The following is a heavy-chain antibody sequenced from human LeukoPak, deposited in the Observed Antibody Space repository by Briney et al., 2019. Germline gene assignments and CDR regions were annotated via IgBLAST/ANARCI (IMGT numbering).Heavy chain of an antibody. V-gene: IGHV4-34*01. CDR2: INHSGST. CDR1: GGSFSGYY. D-gene: IGHD6-13*01. CDR3: ARRAAAQPR. J-gene: IGHJ4*02. Sequence: SETLSLTCAVYGGSFSGYYWSWICQPPGKGLEWIGEINHSGSTNYNPSLKSRVTISVDTSKNQFSLKLSSVTAADTAVYYCARRAAAQPRWGQGTLVTVSS.